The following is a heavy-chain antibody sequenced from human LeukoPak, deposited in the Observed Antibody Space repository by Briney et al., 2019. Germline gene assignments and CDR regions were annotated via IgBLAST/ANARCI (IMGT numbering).Heavy chain of an antibody. D-gene: IGHD6-19*01. CDR3: ARQSGGGWSFDY. J-gene: IGHJ4*02. Sequence: GGSLRLSCAASGFTVSSNYRTWVRQAPGRGLEWVAFIYSGGSTSYADSVKGRFTISGDNSKNTLSLQMNSLIAEDTAVYCCARQSGGGWSFDYWGQGTLVTVSS. CDR1: GFTVSSNY. V-gene: IGHV3-66*04. CDR2: IYSGGST.